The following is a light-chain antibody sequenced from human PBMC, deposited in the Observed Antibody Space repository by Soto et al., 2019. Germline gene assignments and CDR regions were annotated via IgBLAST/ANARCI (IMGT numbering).Light chain of an antibody. J-gene: IGLJ1*01. CDR3: SSFTRNSTLPYV. CDR1: SRDVGGYNY. V-gene: IGLV2-14*01. CDR2: EVS. Sequence: QSVLTQPASVSGSPGQSITISCTGTSRDVGGYNYVSWYQQHPGKAPKLMIHEVSNRPSGVSNRFSGSKSGNTASLTISGLQAEDEADYYCSSFTRNSTLPYVFGTGTKVTVL.